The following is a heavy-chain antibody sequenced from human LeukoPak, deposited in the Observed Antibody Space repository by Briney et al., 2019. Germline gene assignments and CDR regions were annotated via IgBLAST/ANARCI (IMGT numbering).Heavy chain of an antibody. D-gene: IGHD5-24*01. CDR3: ARHGAYRWGDFHL. CDR1: VRSISSYY. J-gene: IGHJ5*02. CDR2: IYYSGST. V-gene: IGHV4-59*08. Sequence: KPWETLSLTCTVSVRSISSYYGRWIRQPPGKGREWIGYIYYSGSTNYTPSLKSRVTLSVDTSKKQFCLKLSCVTAPDTAVYYCARHGAYRWGDFHLWGQGTLVTVPS.